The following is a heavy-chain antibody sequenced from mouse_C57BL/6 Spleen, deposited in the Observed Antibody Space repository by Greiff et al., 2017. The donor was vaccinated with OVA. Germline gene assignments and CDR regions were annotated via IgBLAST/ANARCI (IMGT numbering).Heavy chain of an antibody. V-gene: IGHV1-39*01. CDR2: LNPNYGTT. CDR3: ARSLYSNYGYFDV. J-gene: IGHJ1*03. Sequence: VQLKESGPELVKPGASVKISCKASGYSFTDYNMNWVKQSNGKSLEWIGVLNPNYGTTSSTQKFKGKATLTVDQSSSTAYMQLNSLTSEDSAVYYCARSLYSNYGYFDVWGTGTTVTVSS. CDR1: GYSFTDYN. D-gene: IGHD2-5*01.